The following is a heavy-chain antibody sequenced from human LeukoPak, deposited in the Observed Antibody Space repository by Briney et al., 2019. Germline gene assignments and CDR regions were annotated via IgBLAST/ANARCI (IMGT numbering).Heavy chain of an antibody. V-gene: IGHV3-7*01. CDR1: GFTFSSYW. CDR3: ASNDYVDYFDY. J-gene: IGHJ4*02. Sequence: GGSLRLSCAASGFTFSSYWMSWVRQAPGKGLEWVANIKQDGSEKYYVDSVKGRFTISRDNAKNSLYLQMNCLRAEDTAVYYCASNDYVDYFDYWGQGTLVTVSS. CDR2: IKQDGSEK. D-gene: IGHD4-17*01.